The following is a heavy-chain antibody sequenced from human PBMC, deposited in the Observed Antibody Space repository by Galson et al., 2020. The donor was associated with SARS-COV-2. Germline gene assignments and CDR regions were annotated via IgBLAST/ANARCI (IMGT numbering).Heavy chain of an antibody. CDR3: ARRATLTYYGMDV. D-gene: IGHD4-17*01. Sequence: GGSLRLSCATSGFTFSSYEMNWVRQAPGKGLEWVSYISFDGLTTDYPDFVVGRFTSSRDNAKNSLYLQMNSLRAEDTAVYYCARRATLTYYGMDVWGQGTTVTVSS. CDR2: ISFDGLTT. CDR1: GFTFSSYE. V-gene: IGHV3-48*03. J-gene: IGHJ6*02.